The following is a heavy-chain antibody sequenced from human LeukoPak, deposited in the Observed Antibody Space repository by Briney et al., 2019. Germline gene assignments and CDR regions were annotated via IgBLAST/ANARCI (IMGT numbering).Heavy chain of an antibody. CDR1: GGSISSYY. Sequence: PSETLFLTCTVSGGSISSYYWSWIRQPPGKGLEWIGYIYYSGSTNYNPSLKSRVTISVDTSKNQFSLKLSSVTAADTAVYYCARHNSDYVFDYWGQGTLVTVSS. V-gene: IGHV4-59*08. J-gene: IGHJ4*02. CDR2: IYYSGST. CDR3: ARHNSDYVFDY. D-gene: IGHD4-17*01.